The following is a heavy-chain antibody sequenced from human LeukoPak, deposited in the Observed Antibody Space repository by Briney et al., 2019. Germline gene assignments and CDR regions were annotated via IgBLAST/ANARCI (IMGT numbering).Heavy chain of an antibody. D-gene: IGHD1-26*01. J-gene: IGHJ3*02. CDR2: IRGSGGST. CDR1: GFTFSSYG. Sequence: GGSLRLSCAASGFTFSSYGMNWVRQAPGKGLEWVSNIRGSGGSTYYADSVKGRFTISRDNSKNTLYLQMNSLRAEDTAVYYCARGGSYLSAFDIWGQGTMTVSS. CDR3: ARGGSYLSAFDI. V-gene: IGHV3-23*01.